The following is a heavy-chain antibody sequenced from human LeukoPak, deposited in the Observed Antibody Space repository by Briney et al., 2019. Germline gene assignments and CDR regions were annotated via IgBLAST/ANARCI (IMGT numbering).Heavy chain of an antibody. J-gene: IGHJ4*02. CDR1: GFTFSSYW. V-gene: IGHV3-74*01. CDR3: ARASALATPPFAY. Sequence: GGSLRLSCAASGFTFSSYWMHWVRQAPGKGPVRVSRINIDGSTSDYADSVKGRFTISRDNAKNAMYLQMNSLRVEDTAVYYCARASALATPPFAYWGQGTLVTVSS. D-gene: IGHD5-12*01. CDR2: INIDGSTS.